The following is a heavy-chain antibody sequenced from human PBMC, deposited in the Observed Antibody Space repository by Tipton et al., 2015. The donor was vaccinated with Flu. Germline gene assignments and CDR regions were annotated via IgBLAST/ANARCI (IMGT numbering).Heavy chain of an antibody. CDR1: GGSISSYY. J-gene: IGHJ4*02. Sequence: TLSLTCTVSGGSISSYYWSWIRQPPGKGLEWIGSIYYSGSTYYNPSLKSRVTISVDTSKNQFSLKLSSVTAADTAVYYCASVASRGAGYWGQGTLVTVSS. D-gene: IGHD6-6*01. CDR3: ASVASRGAGY. CDR2: IYYSGST. V-gene: IGHV4-59*12.